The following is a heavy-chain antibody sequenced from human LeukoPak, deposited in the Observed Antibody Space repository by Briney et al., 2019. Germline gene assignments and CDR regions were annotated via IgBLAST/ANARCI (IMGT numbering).Heavy chain of an antibody. CDR1: GFTFSIYW. J-gene: IGHJ6*03. Sequence: GGSLRLSCAASGFTFSIYWMSWVRQAPGKGLEGVAHIKQDGSEKDYVDSVKGRFTISRDNAKKSLYMQMKSLREEDTGVYYCARGYGGETALVYYYYYYMDVWGIGTTVTVSS. CDR3: ARGYGGETALVYYYYYYMDV. V-gene: IGHV3-7*01. CDR2: IKQDGSEK. D-gene: IGHD5-18*01.